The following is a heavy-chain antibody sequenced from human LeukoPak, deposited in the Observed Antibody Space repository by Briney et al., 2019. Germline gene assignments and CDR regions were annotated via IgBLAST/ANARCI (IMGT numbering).Heavy chain of an antibody. D-gene: IGHD6-19*01. V-gene: IGHV3-30*18. CDR3: ANKHPPLAGLRGPLDY. Sequence: SGGSLRLSCAASGFTFSSYGMHWVRQAPGKGLEWMAVISYDGSNKYYADSVKGRFTISRDNSKNTLYLQMNSLRAEDTAIYFCANKHPPLAGLRGPLDYWGQGTLVTVSS. CDR2: ISYDGSNK. J-gene: IGHJ4*02. CDR1: GFTFSSYG.